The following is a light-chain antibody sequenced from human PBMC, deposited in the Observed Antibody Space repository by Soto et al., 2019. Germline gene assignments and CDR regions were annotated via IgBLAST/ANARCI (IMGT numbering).Light chain of an antibody. V-gene: IGKV4-1*01. CDR2: WAS. J-gene: IGKJ1*01. Sequence: DIVMTQSPDSLAASLGERATINCKSSQTGLYNSDTKNYVSWYQQKPGQPPKLLISWASTRETGVPDRFSGSWSGTDFTFTISSLQAEDVAFYYCQQYYTNPTFGHGTKVEGK. CDR3: QQYYTNPT. CDR1: QTGLYNSDTKNY.